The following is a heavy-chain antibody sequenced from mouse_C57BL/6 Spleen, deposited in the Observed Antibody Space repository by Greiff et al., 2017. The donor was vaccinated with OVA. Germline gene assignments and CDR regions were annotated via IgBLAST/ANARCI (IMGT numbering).Heavy chain of an antibody. CDR2: ISYSGST. J-gene: IGHJ1*03. V-gene: IGHV3-8*01. Sequence: EVQLQESGPGLAKPSQTLSLSCSVSGYSITSDYWNWIRQSPGKKLEYIGYISYSGSTYYNTSLKSRISITRNTSKNQYYLQLNSVTTEDTATYYCTSIYYGNYGGFYWYFDVWGTGTTVTVSS. D-gene: IGHD2-1*01. CDR3: TSIYYGNYGGFYWYFDV. CDR1: GYSITSDY.